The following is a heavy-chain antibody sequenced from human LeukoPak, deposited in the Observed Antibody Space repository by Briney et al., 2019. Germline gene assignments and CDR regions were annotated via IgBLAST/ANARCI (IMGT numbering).Heavy chain of an antibody. J-gene: IGHJ4*02. Sequence: SETLSLTCSVSGGSISSYSWSWIRQPAAKGLEWIGHFYSSGGTNYNPSLRSRVTMSVDTSTNQFSLKLSSVTAADTAVYYCARGQGYRAYSGYDYFDYWGQGTLVTVSS. V-gene: IGHV4-4*07. CDR3: ARGQGYRAYSGYDYFDY. D-gene: IGHD5-12*01. CDR1: GGSISSYS. CDR2: FYSSGGT.